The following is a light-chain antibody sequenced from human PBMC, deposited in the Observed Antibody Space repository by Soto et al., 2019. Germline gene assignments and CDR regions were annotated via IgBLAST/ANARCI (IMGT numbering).Light chain of an antibody. J-gene: IGKJ1*01. Sequence: DIQMTQSPSTLSASVGDRVTITYRASQSISSWLAWYQQKPGRAPKLLIYKASSLETGVPSRFSGSGSGTEFTLIISSLQPDDFASYYCQQCGSSSPWTFGQGTKVEIK. CDR3: QQCGSSSPWT. CDR1: QSISSW. V-gene: IGKV1-5*03. CDR2: KAS.